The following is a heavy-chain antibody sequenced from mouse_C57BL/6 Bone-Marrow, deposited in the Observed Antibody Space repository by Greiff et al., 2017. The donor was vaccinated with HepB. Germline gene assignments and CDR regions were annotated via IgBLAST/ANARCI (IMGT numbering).Heavy chain of an antibody. CDR1: GFTFSDYG. Sequence: EVKLMESGGGLVKPGGSLKLSCAASGFTFSDYGMHWVRQAPEKGLEWVAYISSGSSTIYYVDTVKGRFTISRDNAKNTLFLQMTSLRSEDTAMYYCARGYYYGSSYWGQGTTLTVSS. D-gene: IGHD1-1*01. V-gene: IGHV5-17*01. J-gene: IGHJ2*01. CDR2: ISSGSSTI. CDR3: ARGYYYGSSY.